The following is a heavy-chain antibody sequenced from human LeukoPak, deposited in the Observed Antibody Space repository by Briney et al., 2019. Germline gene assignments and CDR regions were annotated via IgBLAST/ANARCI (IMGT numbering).Heavy chain of an antibody. J-gene: IGHJ3*02. D-gene: IGHD3-10*01. Sequence: GGSLRLSCSASGFTFSTHSMHWVRQAPGKGLEYVSTISGSGGTTYYADSVKGRFTISRDNAKNSLYLQMNSLRAEDTAVYYCARILWFGELWDAFDIWGQGTMVTVSS. CDR2: ISGSGGTT. CDR3: ARILWFGELWDAFDI. V-gene: IGHV3-64*04. CDR1: GFTFSTHS.